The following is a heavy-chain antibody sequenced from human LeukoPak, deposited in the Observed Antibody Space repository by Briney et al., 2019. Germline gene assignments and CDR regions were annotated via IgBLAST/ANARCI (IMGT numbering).Heavy chain of an antibody. V-gene: IGHV3-23*01. CDR3: AKAVEMATITGFDY. J-gene: IGHJ4*02. CDR1: GFTFSSYA. CDR2: ISGSGGST. Sequence: GGSLRLSCAASGFTFSSYAMSWVRQAPGKGLEWVSAISGSGGSTYYEDSVKGRFTISRDNSKNTLYLQMNSLRAEDTAVYYCAKAVEMATITGFDYWGQGTLVTVSS. D-gene: IGHD5-24*01.